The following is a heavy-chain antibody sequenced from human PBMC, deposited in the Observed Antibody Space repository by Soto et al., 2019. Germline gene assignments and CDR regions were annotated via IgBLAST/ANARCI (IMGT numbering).Heavy chain of an antibody. CDR1: GYTFTGYY. CDR3: ARENLYSSGWYAAGY. D-gene: IGHD6-19*01. Sequence: GASVKVSCKASGYTFTGYYMHWVRQAPGQGLEWMGWVNPNSGGTNYAQKFQGRVTMTRDTSISTAYMELSRLRSDDTAVYYWARENLYSSGWYAAGYWGQGTLVTVSS. CDR2: VNPNSGGT. J-gene: IGHJ4*02. V-gene: IGHV1-2*02.